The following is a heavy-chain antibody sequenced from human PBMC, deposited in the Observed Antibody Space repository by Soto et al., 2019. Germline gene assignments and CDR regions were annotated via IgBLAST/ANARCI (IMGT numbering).Heavy chain of an antibody. Sequence: SETLSLTCAVSGGSISSLNWWSWVRQPPGKGLAWIGEISHSGSTKYNPSLKSRVTISVDKSQNQSSLRLSSVTAADTAIYYCASLGTTLTAFDYWGQGTLVTVSS. J-gene: IGHJ4*02. V-gene: IGHV4-4*02. D-gene: IGHD1-7*01. CDR3: ASLGTTLTAFDY. CDR1: GGSISSLNW. CDR2: ISHSGST.